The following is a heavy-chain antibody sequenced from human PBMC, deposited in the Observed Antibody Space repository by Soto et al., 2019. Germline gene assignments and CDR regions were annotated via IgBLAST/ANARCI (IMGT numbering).Heavy chain of an antibody. D-gene: IGHD3-10*01. Sequence: QVQLQQWGAGLLKPSETLSLTCAVYGGSFSGYYWSWIRQPPGKGLEWIGEINHSGSTNYNPSLTGRVSIAVDTSKNHFSLKLSTVTAADTAVYYCTRNYGSGSYRTIDYWGQGTLVTVSS. CDR1: GGSFSGYY. CDR3: TRNYGSGSYRTIDY. V-gene: IGHV4-34*01. CDR2: INHSGST. J-gene: IGHJ4*02.